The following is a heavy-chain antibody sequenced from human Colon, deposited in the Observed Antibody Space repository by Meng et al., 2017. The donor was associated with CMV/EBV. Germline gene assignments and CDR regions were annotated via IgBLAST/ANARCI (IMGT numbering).Heavy chain of an antibody. J-gene: IGHJ4*02. D-gene: IGHD1-26*01. Sequence: ASVKVSCKASGYTFTDYYIHWMRQAPGQGLEWMGWINTYSGGTYLAQNFQGRVTLTRDTPITTAYMELGRLRSDDTALYFCARAPYSGDHLINDYRGQGTLVTVSS. CDR1: GYTFTDYY. V-gene: IGHV1-2*02. CDR2: INTYSGGT. CDR3: ARAPYSGDHLINDY.